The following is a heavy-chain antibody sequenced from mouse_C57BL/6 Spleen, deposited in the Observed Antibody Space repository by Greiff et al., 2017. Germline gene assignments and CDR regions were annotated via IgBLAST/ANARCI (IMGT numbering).Heavy chain of an antibody. CDR1: GYAFTSYW. Sequence: QVQLQQPGAELVKPGASVKISCKASGYAFTSYWMTWVKQRPGKGLEWIGQIYPGDGDTNYNEKFKGKATLTADKSSSTAYMQLSSLTSEDSAVYFCAPYNDYGPGWALDYWGQGATVTVSS. CDR2: IYPGDGDT. CDR3: APYNDYGPGWALDY. D-gene: IGHD1-1*01. J-gene: IGHJ4*01. V-gene: IGHV1-80*01.